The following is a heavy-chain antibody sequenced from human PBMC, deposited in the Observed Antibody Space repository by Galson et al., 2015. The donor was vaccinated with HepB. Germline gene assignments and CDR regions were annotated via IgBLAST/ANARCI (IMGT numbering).Heavy chain of an antibody. CDR3: ASYYGYSNRLRYYYGMDV. CDR1: GFTFSSYS. Sequence: SLRLSCAASGFTFSSYSMNWVRQAPGRGLEWVSYISSSSSTIYYADSVKGRFTISRDNAKSSLYLQMNSLRDEDTAVYYCASYYGYSNRLRYYYGMDVWGQGTTVTVSS. D-gene: IGHD4-11*01. V-gene: IGHV3-48*02. CDR2: ISSSSSTI. J-gene: IGHJ6*02.